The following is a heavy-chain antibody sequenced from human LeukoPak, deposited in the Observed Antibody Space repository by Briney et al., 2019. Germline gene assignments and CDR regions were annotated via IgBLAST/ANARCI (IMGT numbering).Heavy chain of an antibody. Sequence: TGGSLRLSCAASGFTFSSYSMNWVRQAPGKWLEWVSYISGSSGTIYYADSVKGRFTISRDNAKGSLYLQMNSLRAEDTAVYYCAKRSEFGVLYYMDVWGKGTTVTVSS. J-gene: IGHJ6*03. V-gene: IGHV3-48*01. CDR1: GFTFSSYS. CDR3: AKRSEFGVLYYMDV. CDR2: ISGSSGTI. D-gene: IGHD3-16*01.